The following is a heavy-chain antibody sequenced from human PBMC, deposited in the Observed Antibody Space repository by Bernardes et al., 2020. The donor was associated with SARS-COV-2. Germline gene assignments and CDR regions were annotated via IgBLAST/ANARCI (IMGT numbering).Heavy chain of an antibody. CDR3: ARVKVGATTNDWFDP. D-gene: IGHD1-26*01. CDR2: ISSSSSYI. CDR1: GFTFSSYS. V-gene: IGHV3-21*01. J-gene: IGHJ5*02. Sequence: GGSLRLSCAASGFTFSSYSMNWVRQAPGKGLEWVSSISSSSSYIYYADSVKGRFTISRDNAKNSLYLQMNSLRAEDTAVYYCARVKVGATTNDWFDPWGQGTLVTVSS.